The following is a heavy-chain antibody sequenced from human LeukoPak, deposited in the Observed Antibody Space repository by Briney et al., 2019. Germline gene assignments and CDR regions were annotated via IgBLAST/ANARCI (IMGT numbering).Heavy chain of an antibody. CDR3: AKARSSWVVYRAFDI. J-gene: IGHJ3*02. Sequence: GGSLRLSCAASGFTFSSYSMNWVRQAPGKGLEWVSSISSSSSYIYYADSVKGRFTISRDNAKNSLYLQMNSLRAEDTALYYCAKARSSWVVYRAFDIWGQGTMVTVSS. D-gene: IGHD6-13*01. CDR1: GFTFSSYS. V-gene: IGHV3-21*04. CDR2: ISSSSSYI.